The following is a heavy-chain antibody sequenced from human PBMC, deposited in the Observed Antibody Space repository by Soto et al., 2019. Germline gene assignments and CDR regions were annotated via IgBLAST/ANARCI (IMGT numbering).Heavy chain of an antibody. CDR3: ARGLRDSSGKEYFQH. V-gene: IGHV1-8*01. J-gene: IGHJ1*01. CDR2: MNPNSGNT. Sequence: QVQLVQSGAEVKKPGASVKVSCKASGYTFTSYDINWVRQATGQGLEWMGWMNPNSGNTGYAQKFQGRVSMTRNTSISTAYKELSSLRCEDTAVYYCARGLRDSSGKEYFQHWGQGTLVTVSS. D-gene: IGHD3-22*01. CDR1: GYTFTSYD.